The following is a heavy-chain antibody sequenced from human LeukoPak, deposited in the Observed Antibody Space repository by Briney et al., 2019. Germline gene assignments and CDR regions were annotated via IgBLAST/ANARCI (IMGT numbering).Heavy chain of an antibody. V-gene: IGHV4-61*01. D-gene: IGHD3-22*01. Sequence: SETLSLTCTVSGGSVSSGSYYWSWIRQPPGKGLEWIGYIYYSGSTNYNPSLKSRVTISVDTSKNQFSLRLRSVTASDTAMYYCAREGGYRDSGYLRPYNFDYWVQGTLVSVSS. CDR3: AREGGYRDSGYLRPYNFDY. CDR1: GGSVSSGSYY. J-gene: IGHJ4*02. CDR2: IYYSGST.